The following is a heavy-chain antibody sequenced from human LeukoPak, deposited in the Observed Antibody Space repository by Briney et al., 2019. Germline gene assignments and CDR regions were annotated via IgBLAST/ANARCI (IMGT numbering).Heavy chain of an antibody. CDR1: GYSFTSYW. CDR3: ARVSGCSSTSCYEEDLEGKYFQH. V-gene: IGHV5-51*01. D-gene: IGHD2-2*01. J-gene: IGHJ1*01. CDR2: IYPGDSDT. Sequence: GESLKISCKGSGYSFTSYWIGWVRQMPGKGLEWMGIIYPGDSDTRYSPSFQGQVTISADKSISTAYLQWSSLKASDTAMYYCARVSGCSSTSCYEEDLEGKYFQHWGQGTLVTVSS.